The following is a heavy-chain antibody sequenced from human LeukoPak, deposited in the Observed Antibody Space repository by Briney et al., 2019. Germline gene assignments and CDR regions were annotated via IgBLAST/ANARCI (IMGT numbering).Heavy chain of an antibody. D-gene: IGHD3-16*01. CDR1: GGSISSYY. J-gene: IGHJ5*02. V-gene: IGHV4-59*12. Sequence: SETLSLTCIVSGGSISSYYWSWIRQPPGKGLEWIGYIYYSGSTNYNPSLKGRLTISVDTSKNQFSLKLSSVTAADTAVYYCARITVNWFDPWGQGTLVTVSS. CDR3: ARITVNWFDP. CDR2: IYYSGST.